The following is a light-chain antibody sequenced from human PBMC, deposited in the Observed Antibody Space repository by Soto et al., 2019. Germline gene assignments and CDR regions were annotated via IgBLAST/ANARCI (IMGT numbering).Light chain of an antibody. J-gene: IGKJ2*01. CDR3: QQYHDLPYT. Sequence: DIQMTQSPSSLSASVGDRVTVTCQASQDLSNDLNWYQQKPGKAPKLLIYGASNLETGVPSRFSGSGSGTDFTFTISSQQPEDLATYYCQQYHDLPYTFGQGTKLDIK. CDR2: GAS. V-gene: IGKV1-33*01. CDR1: QDLSND.